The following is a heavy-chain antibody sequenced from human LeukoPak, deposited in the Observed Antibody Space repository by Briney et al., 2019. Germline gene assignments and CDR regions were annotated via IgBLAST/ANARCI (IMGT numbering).Heavy chain of an antibody. CDR1: GYTFTDYY. CDR3: ARGQTRFLEWFFDY. Sequence: ASVKVSCKTSGYTFTDYYMHWVRQAPGQGLEWMGWINPNSGGTNYAQKFQGRVTMTRDTSISTAYMELSRLRSDDTAVYYCARGQTRFLEWFFDYWGQGTLVTVSS. J-gene: IGHJ4*02. V-gene: IGHV1-2*02. D-gene: IGHD3-3*01. CDR2: INPNSGGT.